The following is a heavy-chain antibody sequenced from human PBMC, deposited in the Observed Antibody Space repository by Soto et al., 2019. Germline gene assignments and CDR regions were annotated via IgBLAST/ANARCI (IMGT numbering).Heavy chain of an antibody. Sequence: GESLKISCKGSGYSFTSYCISWVRQMPGKGLEWMGRIDPSDSYTNYSPSFQGHVTISADKSISTAYLQWSSLKASDTAMYYCARHGDYGSGSYYNNWFDPWGQGTLVTVSS. V-gene: IGHV5-10-1*01. CDR3: ARHGDYGSGSYYNNWFDP. CDR2: IDPSDSYT. CDR1: GYSFTSYC. J-gene: IGHJ5*02. D-gene: IGHD3-10*01.